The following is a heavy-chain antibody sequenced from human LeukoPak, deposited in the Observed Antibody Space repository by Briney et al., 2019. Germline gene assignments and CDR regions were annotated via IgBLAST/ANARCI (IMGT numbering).Heavy chain of an antibody. CDR2: MNPNSGNT. CDR1: GYTFTSYD. V-gene: IGHV1-8*01. CDR3: ARVFAATVKLYYFDY. J-gene: IGHJ4*02. Sequence: ASVKVSCKASGYTFTSYDINWVRQATRQGLEWMGWMNPNSGNTGYAQKFQGRVTMTRNTSISTAYMELSSLRSDDTAVYYCARVFAATVKLYYFDYWGQGTLVTVSS. D-gene: IGHD1-26*01.